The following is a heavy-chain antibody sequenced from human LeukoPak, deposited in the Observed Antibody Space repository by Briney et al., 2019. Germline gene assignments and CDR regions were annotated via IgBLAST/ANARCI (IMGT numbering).Heavy chain of an antibody. Sequence: GGSLRLSCAASGFTLSDAWMSWVRQAPGKGLEWVGRIKTKAEGGTTDYAAPVKGRFTISRDDSKNTLYVEMNSLKTEDTAVYYCTRVYCSGGSCYRLHYWGQGTLVTVSS. CDR1: GFTLSDAW. D-gene: IGHD2-15*01. CDR2: IKTKAEGGTT. J-gene: IGHJ4*02. CDR3: TRVYCSGGSCYRLHY. V-gene: IGHV3-15*01.